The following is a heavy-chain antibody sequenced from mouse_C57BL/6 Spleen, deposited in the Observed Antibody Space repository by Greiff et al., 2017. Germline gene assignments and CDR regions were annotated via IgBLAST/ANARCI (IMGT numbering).Heavy chain of an antibody. Sequence: EVKVVESGGGLVKPGGSLKLSCAASGFTFSSYAMSWVRQTPEKRLEWVATISDGGSYTYYPDNVKGRFTISRDNAKNNLYLQMSHLKSEDTAMYYCAQMGGPYYFDYWGQGTTLTVSS. CDR3: AQMGGPYYFDY. V-gene: IGHV5-4*03. CDR1: GFTFSSYA. CDR2: ISDGGSYT. D-gene: IGHD2-3*01. J-gene: IGHJ2*01.